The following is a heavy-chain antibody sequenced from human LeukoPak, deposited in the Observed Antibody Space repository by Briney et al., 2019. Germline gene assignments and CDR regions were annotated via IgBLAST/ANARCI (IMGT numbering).Heavy chain of an antibody. CDR2: IYHSGST. D-gene: IGHD2-15*01. Sequence: SETLSLTCAVSGGSISSGGYSWGWIRQPPGKGLEWIGYIYHSGSTYYNPSLKSRVTISVDRSKNQFSLKLSSVTAADTAVYYCARGGYCSGGSCYSGYFQHWGQGTLVTVSS. CDR3: ARGGYCSGGSCYSGYFQH. CDR1: GGSISSGGYS. V-gene: IGHV4-30-2*01. J-gene: IGHJ1*01.